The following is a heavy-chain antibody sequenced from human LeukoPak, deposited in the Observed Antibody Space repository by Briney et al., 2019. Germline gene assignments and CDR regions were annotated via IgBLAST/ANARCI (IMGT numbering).Heavy chain of an antibody. Sequence: ASVKVSCKASGYTFTNFGISWVRQAPRQGLEWMGWISIYNGNTNYAQKFQGRVTMTTDTSTSTAYMELTGLRSDDTAVYYCARDYYYGSGSYYNVFDYWGQGTLVTVSS. J-gene: IGHJ4*02. V-gene: IGHV1-18*01. D-gene: IGHD3-10*01. CDR1: GYTFTNFG. CDR2: ISIYNGNT. CDR3: ARDYYYGSGSYYNVFDY.